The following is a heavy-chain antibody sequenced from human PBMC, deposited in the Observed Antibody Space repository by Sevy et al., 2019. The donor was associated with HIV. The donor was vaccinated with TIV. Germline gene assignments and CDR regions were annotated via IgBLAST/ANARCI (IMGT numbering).Heavy chain of an antibody. CDR3: AKVPYDYVWGSYRPPDY. V-gene: IGHV3-23*01. J-gene: IGHJ4*02. Sequence: GGSLRLSCAASGFTFSSYAMSWVRQAPGKGLEWVSAISGSGGSTYYADSVKGRFTISRDNSKNTLYLQMNSLRAEDTAVYYCAKVPYDYVWGSYRPPDYWGQGTLVTVSS. CDR2: ISGSGGST. CDR1: GFTFSSYA. D-gene: IGHD3-16*02.